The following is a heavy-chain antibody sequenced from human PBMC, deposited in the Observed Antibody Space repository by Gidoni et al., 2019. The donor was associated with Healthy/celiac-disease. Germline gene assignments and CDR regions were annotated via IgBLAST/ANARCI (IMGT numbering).Heavy chain of an antibody. CDR1: GFPFGRYG. V-gene: IGHV3-33*01. J-gene: IGHJ5*02. CDR3: ARGDGEYQLLSWFDP. D-gene: IGHD2-2*01. CDR2: IWYDGSNK. Sequence: QVQLVESGGGVVQPGRSLRLSCPASGFPFGRYGMHWVRQPPGKGLEWVAVIWYDGSNKYYADSVKGRFTISRDNSKNTLYLQMNSLRAEDTAVYYCARGDGEYQLLSWFDPWGQGTLVTVSS.